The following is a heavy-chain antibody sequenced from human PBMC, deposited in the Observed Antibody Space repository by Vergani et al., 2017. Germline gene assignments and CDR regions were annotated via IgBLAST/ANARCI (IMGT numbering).Heavy chain of an antibody. CDR2: INIGGRT. J-gene: IGHJ3*02. CDR1: SFSVSSQY. D-gene: IGHD4-17*01. Sequence: LVESGGGLVQPGGSLRLSCAASSFSVSSQYMTWVRQAPGKGLEWVSTINIGGRTSYADSVKGRLTLTRDDSKNTLHLQMNSLRPEDTAVYYCARGMTTETTDLDGFDIWGQGTMVSVSS. CDR3: ARGMTTETTDLDGFDI. V-gene: IGHV3-66*02.